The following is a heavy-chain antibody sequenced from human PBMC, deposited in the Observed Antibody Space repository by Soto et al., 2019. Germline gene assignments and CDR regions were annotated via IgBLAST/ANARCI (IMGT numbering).Heavy chain of an antibody. J-gene: IGHJ4*02. CDR1: GSSICSHPNY. CDR2: IHYSGST. D-gene: IGHD2-15*01. V-gene: IGHV4-39*01. CDR3: ARKGGPTNSFFDY. Sequence: SDTLSLTSTLVGSSICSHPNYWGVILQPPGNGLEWIGSIHYSGSTYYNPSFKSRLTISVDTSKNQFSLKLTSVTAADTAVYYCARKGGPTNSFFDYWGRGTLVTVSS.